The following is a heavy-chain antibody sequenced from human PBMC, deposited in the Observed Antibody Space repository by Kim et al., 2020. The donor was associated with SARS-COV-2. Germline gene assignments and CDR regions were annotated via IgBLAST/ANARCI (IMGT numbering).Heavy chain of an antibody. D-gene: IGHD3-10*01. V-gene: IGHV4-34*01. Sequence: SETLSLTCAVYGGSFSGYYWSWIRQPPGKGLEWIGEINHSGSTNYNPSLKSRVTISVDTSKNQFSLKLSSVTAADTAVYYCARGWGYYGSGSYGYWGQG. CDR1: GGSFSGYY. J-gene: IGHJ4*02. CDR3: ARGWGYYGSGSYGY. CDR2: INHSGST.